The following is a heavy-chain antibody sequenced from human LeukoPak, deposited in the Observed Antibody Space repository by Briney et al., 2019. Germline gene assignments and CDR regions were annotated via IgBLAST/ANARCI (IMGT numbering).Heavy chain of an antibody. D-gene: IGHD2-21*02. CDR2: ISTSGSSV. J-gene: IGHJ4*02. CDR3: ARVGREVTTGYFDD. CDR1: GFSFSTYE. V-gene: IGHV3-48*03. Sequence: GGSLRLSCVASGFSFSTYEMNWVRQAPGKGLEWVAYISTSGSSVYYADSLKGRFTVSRDNAKSSLFLQVDSLTVADTAVYYCARVGREVTTGYFDDWGQGTLVAVS.